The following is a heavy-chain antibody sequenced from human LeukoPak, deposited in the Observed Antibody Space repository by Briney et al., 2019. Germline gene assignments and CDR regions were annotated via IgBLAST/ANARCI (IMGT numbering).Heavy chain of an antibody. CDR2: IYYSGST. D-gene: IGHD3-3*01. CDR1: DDSINNYY. J-gene: IGHJ3*01. CDR3: ARGLRFMEFLLYPGAFDV. V-gene: IGHV4-59*01. Sequence: SETLSLTCTVSDDSINNYYWSWIRQPPGKGLEWIGYIYYSGSTNYNPSLQSRVTMSVDTSKNQFSLRLSSVTAADTAVYYCARGLRFMEFLLYPGAFDVWGQGTMVTVSS.